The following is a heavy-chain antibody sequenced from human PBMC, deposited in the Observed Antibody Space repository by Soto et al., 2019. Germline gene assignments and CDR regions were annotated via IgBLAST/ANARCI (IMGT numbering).Heavy chain of an antibody. J-gene: IGHJ1*01. CDR3: ARVGTPLGSRCWYDYEYCQR. Sequence: QVQLVESGGGVVQPGRSLRLSCAASGFTFSSYAMHWVRQAPGKGLEWVAVISYDGSNKYYADSVKGRFTISRDNYKNTLSLQMNSVSAEDMAVYYCARVGTPLGSRCWYDYEYCQRWGRGALVTVSS. CDR1: GFTFSSYA. CDR2: ISYDGSNK. D-gene: IGHD6-13*01. V-gene: IGHV3-30-3*01.